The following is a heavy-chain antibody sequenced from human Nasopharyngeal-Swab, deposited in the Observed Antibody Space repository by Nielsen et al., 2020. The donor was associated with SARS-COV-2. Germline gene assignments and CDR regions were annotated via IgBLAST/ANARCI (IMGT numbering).Heavy chain of an antibody. CDR2: ISSNGGST. CDR1: GFTFSSYA. Sequence: GESLKISCSASGFTFSSYAMHWVRQPPGKGLEYVSAISSNGGSTYYADSVKGRFTISRDNSKNTLYLQMSSLRAEDTAVYYCVKADRYYDILTGYPLTDYYYYGMDVWGQGTTVTVSS. J-gene: IGHJ6*02. V-gene: IGHV3-64D*06. CDR3: VKADRYYDILTGYPLTDYYYYGMDV. D-gene: IGHD3-9*01.